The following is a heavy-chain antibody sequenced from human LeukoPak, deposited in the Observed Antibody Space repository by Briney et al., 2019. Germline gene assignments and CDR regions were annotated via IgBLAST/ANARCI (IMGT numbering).Heavy chain of an antibody. J-gene: IGHJ4*02. CDR2: ISYDGSNK. CDR3: ARGEVTAILDY. Sequence: GGSLRLSCAASGSTFSSYAMHWVRQAPGKGLEWVAVISYDGSNKYYADSVKGRFTISRDNSKNTLYLQMNSLRAEDTAVYYCARGEVTAILDYWGQGTLVTVSS. V-gene: IGHV3-30*04. D-gene: IGHD2-21*02. CDR1: GSTFSSYA.